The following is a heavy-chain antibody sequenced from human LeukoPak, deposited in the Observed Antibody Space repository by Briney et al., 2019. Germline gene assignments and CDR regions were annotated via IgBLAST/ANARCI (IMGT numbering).Heavy chain of an antibody. Sequence: GGSLRLSCAASGFTFSSYSMNWVRQAPGKGLEWVSSISSSSSYIYYADSVKGRFTISRDNAKNSLYLQMNSLRAEDTAVYYCARDEGSGSYYYYWGQGTLVTVSS. CDR1: GFTFSSYS. CDR2: ISSSSSYI. J-gene: IGHJ4*02. CDR3: ARDEGSGSYYYY. D-gene: IGHD1-26*01. V-gene: IGHV3-21*01.